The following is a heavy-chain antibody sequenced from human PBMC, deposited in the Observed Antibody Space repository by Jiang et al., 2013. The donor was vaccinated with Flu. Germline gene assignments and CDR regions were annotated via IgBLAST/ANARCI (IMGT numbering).Heavy chain of an antibody. J-gene: IGHJ5*02. V-gene: IGHV1-69*01. D-gene: IGHD6-13*01. CDR1: GGTFSSYA. CDR3: ARDLGRAHGSSWSA. CDR2: IIPIFGTA. Sequence: SSVKVSCKASGGTFSSYAISWVRQAPGQGLEWMGGIIPIFGTANYAQKFQGRVTITADESTSTAYMELSSLRSEDTAVYYCARDLGRAHGSSWSAWGQGTLVTVSS.